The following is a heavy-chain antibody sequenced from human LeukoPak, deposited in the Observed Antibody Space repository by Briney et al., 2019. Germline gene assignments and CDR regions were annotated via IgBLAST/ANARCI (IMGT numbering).Heavy chain of an antibody. CDR2: IDPSDSYT. V-gene: IGHV5-10-1*01. J-gene: IGHJ6*02. CDR3: ATHKGYYYYYGMDV. CDR1: GYIFTSYW. Sequence: NRGESLQISCKGSGYIFTSYWIRWGRQLPGKGEEWMGRIDPSDSYTNYSPSFQGHVTISADKSISTAYLQWSSLKASDTAMYYCATHKGYYYYYGMDVWGQGTTVTVSS.